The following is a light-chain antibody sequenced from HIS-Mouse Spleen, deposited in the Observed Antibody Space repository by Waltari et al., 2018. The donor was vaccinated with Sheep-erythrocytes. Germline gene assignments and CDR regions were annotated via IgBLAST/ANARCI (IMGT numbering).Light chain of an antibody. Sequence: DIQLTQSPSFLSASVGDRVTITCRASQGISSYLAWYQQKPGKAPKLLTYAASTLQSGVPARFSGSGSGTEFTRTISSLQPEDFATYYCQQLNSYPFTFGQGTRLEIK. V-gene: IGKV1-9*01. CDR2: AAS. CDR1: QGISSY. J-gene: IGKJ5*01. CDR3: QQLNSYPFT.